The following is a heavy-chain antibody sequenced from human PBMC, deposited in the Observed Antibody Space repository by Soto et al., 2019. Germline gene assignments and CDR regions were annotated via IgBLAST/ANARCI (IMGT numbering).Heavy chain of an antibody. V-gene: IGHV1-18*01. D-gene: IGHD6-13*01. J-gene: IGHJ4*02. CDR3: ARTDSRPQDFDY. Sequence: QVQLVQSGAEVKKPGASVKVSCKASGYTFTSYGITWVRQAPGQGLEWKGWINPYNGNTNYAQKLQGRVTMTTYTSTSTAYMELRSLRSDDTAVYYCARTDSRPQDFDYWGQGTLVSVSS. CDR1: GYTFTSYG. CDR2: INPYNGNT.